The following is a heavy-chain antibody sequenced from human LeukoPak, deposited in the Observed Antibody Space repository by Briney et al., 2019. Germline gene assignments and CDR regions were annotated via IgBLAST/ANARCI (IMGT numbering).Heavy chain of an antibody. V-gene: IGHV4-38-2*02. D-gene: IGHD3-22*01. CDR3: ARDFYYDSSGYPAKVFDY. CDR1: GYSISSGYF. Sequence: PSETLSLTCTVSGYSISSGYFWGWIRQPPGKGLEWIGNIYHSGRTYYNPSLKSRVTISVDTSKNQFSLKLSSVTAADTAVYYCARDFYYDSSGYPAKVFDYWGQGTLVTVSS. CDR2: IYHSGRT. J-gene: IGHJ4*02.